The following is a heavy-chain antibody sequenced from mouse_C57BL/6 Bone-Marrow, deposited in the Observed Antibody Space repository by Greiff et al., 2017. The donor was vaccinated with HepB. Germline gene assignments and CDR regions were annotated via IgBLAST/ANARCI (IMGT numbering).Heavy chain of an antibody. Sequence: DVMLVESGGGLVKPGGSLKLSCAASGFTFSSYAMSWVRQTPEKRLEWVATISDGGSYTYYPDNVKGRFTISRDNAKNNLYLQMSHLKSEDTAMYYCASPYGDDAAYWGQGTLVTVSA. CDR1: GFTFSSYA. CDR2: ISDGGSYT. CDR3: ASPYGDDAAY. J-gene: IGHJ3*01. V-gene: IGHV5-4*03. D-gene: IGHD2-2*01.